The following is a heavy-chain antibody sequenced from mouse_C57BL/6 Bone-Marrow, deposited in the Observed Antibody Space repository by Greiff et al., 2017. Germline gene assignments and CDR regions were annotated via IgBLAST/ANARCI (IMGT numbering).Heavy chain of an antibody. J-gene: IGHJ1*03. CDR2: ISGGGGNT. CDR3: ASPLYYYGRSYSYWYFDV. CDR1: GFTFSSYT. Sequence: DVKLVESGGGLVKPGGSLKLSCAASGFTFSSYTMSWVRQTPEKRLEWVATISGGGGNTYYPDSVKGRFTISRDNAKNTLYLQMSSLRSEDTALYYCASPLYYYGRSYSYWYFDVWGTGTTVTVSS. D-gene: IGHD1-1*01. V-gene: IGHV5-9*01.